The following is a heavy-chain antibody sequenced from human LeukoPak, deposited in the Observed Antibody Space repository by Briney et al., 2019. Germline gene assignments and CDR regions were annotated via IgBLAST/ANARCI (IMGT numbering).Heavy chain of an antibody. Sequence: KSSETLSLTCAAYGVSFSGYYWSWIRQPPGKGLEWIGEINHSGSTNYNPSLKSRVTISVDTSKNQFSLKLSSVTAADTAVYYCAREGSGGTIYYFDYWGQGTLVTVSS. CDR2: INHSGST. V-gene: IGHV4-34*01. CDR3: AREGSGGTIYYFDY. D-gene: IGHD3-9*01. J-gene: IGHJ4*02. CDR1: GVSFSGYY.